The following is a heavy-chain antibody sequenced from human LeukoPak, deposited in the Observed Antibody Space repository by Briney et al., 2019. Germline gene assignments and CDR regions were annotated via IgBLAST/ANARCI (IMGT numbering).Heavy chain of an antibody. CDR3: ARHVNYGDYDSYYFDY. V-gene: IGHV4-34*01. Sequence: SETLSLTCAVFGGSFSGYSWSWIRKPPGKGLEWIGEINHSGSTNYNPSLKSRVTISADTSKKQFSLKLSSVTAADTAVYHCARHVNYGDYDSYYFDYWGQGTLVSVSS. J-gene: IGHJ4*02. CDR1: GGSFSGYS. D-gene: IGHD4-17*01. CDR2: INHSGST.